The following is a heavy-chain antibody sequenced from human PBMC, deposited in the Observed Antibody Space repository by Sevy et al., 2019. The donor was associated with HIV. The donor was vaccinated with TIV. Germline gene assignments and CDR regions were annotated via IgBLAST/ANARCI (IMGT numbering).Heavy chain of an antibody. D-gene: IGHD2-15*01. V-gene: IGHV1-18*01. CDR3: ARPYCSGGSCYSLAY. CDR1: GYTFTSYR. Sequence: ASVKVSCKASGYTFTSYRIYWVRQAPGQGLEWMGWVSAHNGDTNYVQKVQGRVAMTTDTSTSTAYMELRSLTSDDTAVYYCARPYCSGGSCYSLAYWGQGSLVTVSS. CDR2: VSAHNGDT. J-gene: IGHJ4*02.